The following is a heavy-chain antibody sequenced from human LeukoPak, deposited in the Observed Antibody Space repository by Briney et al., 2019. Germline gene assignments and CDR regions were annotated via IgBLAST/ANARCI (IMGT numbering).Heavy chain of an antibody. CDR2: IYSGGGT. CDR1: GFTVSSNY. CDR3: ARGQPSGDYAKWYFDL. V-gene: IGHV3-66*01. Sequence: GGSLRLSCAASGFTVSSNYMSWVRQAPGKGLEWVSVIYSGGGTYYADSVKGRFIISRDISKNTLYPQMNSLRADDTAVYYCARGQPSGDYAKWYFDLWGRGTLVTVSS. D-gene: IGHD4-17*01. J-gene: IGHJ2*01.